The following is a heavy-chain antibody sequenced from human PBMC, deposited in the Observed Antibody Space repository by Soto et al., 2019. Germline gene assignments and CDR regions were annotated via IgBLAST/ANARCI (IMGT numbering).Heavy chain of an antibody. V-gene: IGHV6-1*01. CDR2: TYYRSKWYN. D-gene: IGHD6-13*01. Sequence: SPTLSLPCAISGDSVSSNSAAWNWIRQSPSRGLEWLGRTYYRSKWYNDYAVSMKSRITINPDTSKNQFSLQLNSVTPEDTAVYYCARDQGESSSWPGDGNWFDPWGQGTLVTVSS. CDR1: GDSVSSNSAA. J-gene: IGHJ5*02. CDR3: ARDQGESSSWPGDGNWFDP.